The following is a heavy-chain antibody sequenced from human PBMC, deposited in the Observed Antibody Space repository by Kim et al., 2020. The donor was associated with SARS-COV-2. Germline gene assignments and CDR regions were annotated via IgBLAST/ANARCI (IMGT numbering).Heavy chain of an antibody. Sequence: GGSLRLSCAASGFTFSSYGMHWVRQAPGKGLEWVAVIWYDGSNKYYADSVKGRFTISRDNSKNTLYLQMNSLRAEDTAVYYCAKDLNCSGGRCYYVSSTWNYYYYGMDVWGQGTTVTVSS. J-gene: IGHJ6*02. CDR3: AKDLNCSGGRCYYVSSTWNYYYYGMDV. D-gene: IGHD2-15*01. V-gene: IGHV3-33*06. CDR2: IWYDGSNK. CDR1: GFTFSSYG.